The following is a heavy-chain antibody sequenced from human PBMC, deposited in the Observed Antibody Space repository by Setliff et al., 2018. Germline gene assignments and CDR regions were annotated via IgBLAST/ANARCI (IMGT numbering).Heavy chain of an antibody. CDR3: ARAPSVELVTIRTNSWFTY. Sequence: SETLSLTCAVYGGSFSGYYWSWIRQPPGKGLEWIGEINHSGSTNYNPSLKSRVTISVDTSKNQFSLKLSSVTAADTAVYYCARAPSVELVTIRTNSWFTYWGQGTLVTVSS. J-gene: IGHJ4*02. CDR2: INHSGST. D-gene: IGHD5-18*01. CDR1: GGSFSGYY. V-gene: IGHV4-34*01.